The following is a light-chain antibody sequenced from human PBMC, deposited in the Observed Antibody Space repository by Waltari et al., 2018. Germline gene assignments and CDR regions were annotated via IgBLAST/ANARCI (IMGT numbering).Light chain of an antibody. CDR2: RTD. CDR1: SSKIGSNL. Sequence: QSVLTQPPSASGTPGQRVTISCSGRSSKIGSNLVNWYQQFPGKAPKLLIYRTDQRPSGVPDRFSGSKSGTSASLAINGLQSEDEAAYYCAAWDDSLHGHWVFGGGTKVTVL. V-gene: IGLV1-44*01. CDR3: AAWDDSLHGHWV. J-gene: IGLJ3*02.